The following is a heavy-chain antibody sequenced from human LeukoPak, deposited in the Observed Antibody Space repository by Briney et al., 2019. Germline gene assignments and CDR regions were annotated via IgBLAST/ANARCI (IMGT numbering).Heavy chain of an antibody. CDR2: INHSGST. J-gene: IGHJ4*02. Sequence: NPSETLSLTCAVYGGSFSGYYWSWIRQPPGKGLEWIGEINHSGSTNYNPSLKSRVTISVDTSKNQFSLKLSSVAAADTAVYYCAREYGGNPYYFDYWGQGTLVTVSS. CDR3: AREYGGNPYYFDY. CDR1: GGSFSGYY. D-gene: IGHD4-23*01. V-gene: IGHV4-34*01.